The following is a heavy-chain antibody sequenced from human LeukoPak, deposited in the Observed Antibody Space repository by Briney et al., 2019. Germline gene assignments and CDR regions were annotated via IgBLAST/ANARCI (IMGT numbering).Heavy chain of an antibody. V-gene: IGHV3-21*01. CDR2: TSVRSNYI. J-gene: IGHJ4*02. CDR1: GYTFSSYS. Sequence: GGSLRLSCSASGYTFSSYSINWVRQAPGKGLEWVPSTSVRSNYIYCADSVRGRFSISRDDARDSLYLQMNSLRAEDTAVYYCVRLRRNSDTSGFYYYYDYWGQGTLVTVSS. D-gene: IGHD3-22*01. CDR3: VRLRRNSDTSGFYYYYDY.